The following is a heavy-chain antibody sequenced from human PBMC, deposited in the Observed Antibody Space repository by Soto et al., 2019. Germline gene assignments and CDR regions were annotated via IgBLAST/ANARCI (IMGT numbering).Heavy chain of an antibody. V-gene: IGHV3-21*01. J-gene: IGHJ3*02. D-gene: IGHD1-26*01. CDR2: ISSSSSYI. Sequence: EVQLVESGGGLVKRGGSLRLSCAASGFSFSSYSMNWVRQAPGKGLEWVSSISSSSSYIYYADSVKGRFTISRDNAKNSLYLQMNSLRAEDTAVYYCARELEVGPTGVGGFDIWGQGTMVTVSS. CDR1: GFSFSSYS. CDR3: ARELEVGPTGVGGFDI.